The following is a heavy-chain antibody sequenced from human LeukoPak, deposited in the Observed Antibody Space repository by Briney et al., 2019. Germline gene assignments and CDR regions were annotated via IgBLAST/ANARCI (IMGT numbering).Heavy chain of an antibody. CDR2: IWPSGST. J-gene: IGHJ3*02. D-gene: IGHD3-3*01. Sequence: SQTLSLTCSVSGGSISSGPYFWSWIRQSPGQGLEWIGYIWPSGSTNYNPSLKSRVTISVDTSKNQFSLKLSSVTAADTAVYYCARATITIHPGGAFDIWGQGTMVTVSS. V-gene: IGHV4-30-2*06. CDR1: GGSISSGPYF. CDR3: ARATITIHPGGAFDI.